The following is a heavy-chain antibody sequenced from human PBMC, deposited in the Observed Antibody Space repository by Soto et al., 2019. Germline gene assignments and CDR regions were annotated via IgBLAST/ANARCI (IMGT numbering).Heavy chain of an antibody. Sequence: QVQLQESGPGLVKPSETLSLTCTVSGGSISSYYWSWIRQPPGKGLEWIGYIYYSGSINYNTSLKSRVTISVDTSKNQCSLKLSSVTAADTAVYYCARVYDSSGPFDYWGQGTLVTVSS. CDR3: ARVYDSSGPFDY. J-gene: IGHJ4*02. CDR2: IYYSGSI. V-gene: IGHV4-59*01. D-gene: IGHD3-22*01. CDR1: GGSISSYY.